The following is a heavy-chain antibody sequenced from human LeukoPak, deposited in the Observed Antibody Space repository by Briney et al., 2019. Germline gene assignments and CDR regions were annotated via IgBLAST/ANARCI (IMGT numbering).Heavy chain of an antibody. CDR1: GFTFDDYG. CDR3: ARLRVIAVAGIGAYYFDS. Sequence: GGSLRLSCAASGFTFDDYGMSWVRQAPGKGLEWVSGINWNGGSTGYADSVKGRFTISRDNAKKSLYLQMNSLRAEDTAVYYCARLRVIAVAGIGAYYFDSWGQGSLVTVSS. CDR2: INWNGGST. J-gene: IGHJ4*02. D-gene: IGHD6-19*01. V-gene: IGHV3-20*04.